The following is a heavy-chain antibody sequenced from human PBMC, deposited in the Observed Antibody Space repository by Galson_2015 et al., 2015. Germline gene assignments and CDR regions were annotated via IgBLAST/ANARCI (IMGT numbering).Heavy chain of an antibody. CDR3: ARDLDSSGYDQH. V-gene: IGHV3-33*01. D-gene: IGHD3-22*01. Sequence: SLRLSCAASGFTFSSYGMHWVRQAPGKGLEWVAVIWSDGSNKYYADSVKGRFTISRDNSKNTLYLQMNSLRAEDTAVYYCARDLDSSGYDQHWGQGTLVTVSS. CDR2: IWSDGSNK. J-gene: IGHJ1*01. CDR1: GFTFSSYG.